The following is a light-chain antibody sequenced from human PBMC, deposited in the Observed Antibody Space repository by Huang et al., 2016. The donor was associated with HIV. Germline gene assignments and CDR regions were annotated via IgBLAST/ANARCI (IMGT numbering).Light chain of an antibody. CDR2: SAS. CDR1: QSVNTN. J-gene: IGKJ2*01. Sequence: VMMSQSPATLAASPGERVTLSCGASQSVNTNLAWYQQKPGQPPRLLIYSASTRATGVPAMCAGSGSGTEFTLTIDSLQSDDFAVYYCQQYNKWPPEYTFGQGTRLEIK. V-gene: IGKV3-15*01. CDR3: QQYNKWPPEYT.